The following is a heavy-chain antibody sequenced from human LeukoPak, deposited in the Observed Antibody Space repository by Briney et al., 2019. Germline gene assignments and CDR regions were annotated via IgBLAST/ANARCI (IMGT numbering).Heavy chain of an antibody. J-gene: IGHJ3*02. CDR3: AIWAPEGVFDI. CDR1: GGSFSGYY. Sequence: SETLSLTCAVYGGSFSGYYWSWIRQPPGKGLEWIGEINHSGSTNYNPSLKSRVTISVDTSKNQFSLKLSSVTAADTAVYYCAIWAPEGVFDIWGQGTMVTVSS. CDR2: INHSGST. D-gene: IGHD3-10*01. V-gene: IGHV4-34*01.